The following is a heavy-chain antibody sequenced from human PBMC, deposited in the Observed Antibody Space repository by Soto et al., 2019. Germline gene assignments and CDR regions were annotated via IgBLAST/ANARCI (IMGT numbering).Heavy chain of an antibody. D-gene: IGHD3-9*01. CDR1: GYTFTSYG. CDR3: ARDNDILTGYPDY. Sequence: QVQLVQSGAEVKKPGASVKVSCKSSGYTFTSYGISWVRQAPGQGLEWMGWISGYNGNTKYAQKLQGRVTMTTDTSTSTAHMELRSLRSDDTAVYYCARDNDILTGYPDYWGQGTLLTVSS. CDR2: ISGYNGNT. J-gene: IGHJ4*02. V-gene: IGHV1-18*04.